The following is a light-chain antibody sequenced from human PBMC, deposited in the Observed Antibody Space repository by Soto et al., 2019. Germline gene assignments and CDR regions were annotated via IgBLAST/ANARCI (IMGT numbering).Light chain of an antibody. CDR1: SSNIGTSS. Sequence: QSVLTQPPSASGTPGQTVTISCSGSSSNIGTSSVHWYKHLPGTAPKPLIYTNDQRPAGAPDRFSGSKSGTSASLAISGLQSEDEADYYCAVWDDSLNGHVFGAGTKVTVL. V-gene: IGLV1-44*01. CDR2: TND. CDR3: AVWDDSLNGHV. J-gene: IGLJ1*01.